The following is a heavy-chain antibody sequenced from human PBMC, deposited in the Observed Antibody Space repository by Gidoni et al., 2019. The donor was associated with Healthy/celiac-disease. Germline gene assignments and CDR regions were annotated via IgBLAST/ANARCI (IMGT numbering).Heavy chain of an antibody. D-gene: IGHD2-2*02. CDR3: AREDIVVVPAAIGYGMDV. CDR1: GFTFSSDS. J-gene: IGHJ6*02. CDR2: SSSSSSTI. V-gene: IGHV3-48*01. Sequence: EVQLVESGGGLVQPVGSLSLSCAAAGFTFSSDSMNWVRQAPGKGLEWVSYSSSSSSTIYYADSVKGRFTSSRDNAKNSLYLQMNSLRAEDTAVYYCAREDIVVVPAAIGYGMDVWGQGTTVTVSS.